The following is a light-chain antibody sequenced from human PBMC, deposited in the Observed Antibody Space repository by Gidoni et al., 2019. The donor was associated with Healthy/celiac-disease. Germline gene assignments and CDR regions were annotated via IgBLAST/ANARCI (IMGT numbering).Light chain of an antibody. J-gene: IGKJ2*03. CDR3: QQYYSTPPYS. CDR1: QSVLYSSNNKNY. V-gene: IGKV4-1*01. Sequence: DIVMTQSPDSLAVSRGARATINCKSSQSVLYSSNNKNYLAWYQQKQGQPPKLLIYWASTRESGVPDRFSGSGSGTDFTLTISSLQAEDVAVYYCQQYYSTPPYSFGQGTKLEIK. CDR2: WAS.